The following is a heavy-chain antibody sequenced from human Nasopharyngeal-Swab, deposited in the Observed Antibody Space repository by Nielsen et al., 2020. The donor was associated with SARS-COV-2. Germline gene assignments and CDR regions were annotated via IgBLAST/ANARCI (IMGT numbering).Heavy chain of an antibody. V-gene: IGHV3-23*01. CDR2: SIDSRGTK. J-gene: IGHJ6*04. CDR3: AKKTGPYYYYYNVDA. CDR1: GFKFNDYA. Sequence: GESLKISCAASGFKFNDYAMSWVRQAPGKGPDWVCSIDSRGTKYYADAVEGRFIVYSDDAKETIHLQMDRIRAEDTAIYFCAKKTGPYYYYYNVDAWGAGTTVTVSS.